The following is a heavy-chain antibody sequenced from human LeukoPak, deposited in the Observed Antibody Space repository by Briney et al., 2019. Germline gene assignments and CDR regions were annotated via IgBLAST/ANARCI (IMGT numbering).Heavy chain of an antibody. D-gene: IGHD6-13*01. Sequence: ASVKVSCKASGYTFTSYDINWVRQATGQGLEWMGRIIPILGIANYAQKFQGRVTITGDKSTSTAYMELSSLRSEDTAVYYCARDLASSSWYSMHYWGQGTLVTVSS. CDR2: IIPILGIA. V-gene: IGHV1-69*04. J-gene: IGHJ4*02. CDR1: GYTFTSYD. CDR3: ARDLASSSWYSMHY.